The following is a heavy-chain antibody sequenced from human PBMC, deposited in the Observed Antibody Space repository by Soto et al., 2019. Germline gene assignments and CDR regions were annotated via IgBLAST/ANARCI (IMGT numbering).Heavy chain of an antibody. Sequence: QVQLVQSGSEVKEPGASVKVSCKASGYTFTGYYVLWVRQAPGQGPECMGWINPYTGGTNYAQKFQGRVTMTRDTSISTAYMELSKLISDDTAVYYCATQFHHCGDDCYRGPYFGMDVWGQGTTVTVSS. J-gene: IGHJ6*02. CDR1: GYTFTGYY. CDR3: ATQFHHCGDDCYRGPYFGMDV. CDR2: INPYTGGT. V-gene: IGHV1-2*02. D-gene: IGHD2-21*02.